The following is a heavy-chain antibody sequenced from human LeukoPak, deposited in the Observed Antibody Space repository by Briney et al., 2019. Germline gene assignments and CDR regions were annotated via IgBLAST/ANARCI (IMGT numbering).Heavy chain of an antibody. CDR3: AKSGVGATIPVY. J-gene: IGHJ4*02. CDR2: ISYDGSNK. CDR1: GFTFSSYG. Sequence: PGGSLRLSCAASGFTFSSYGMHWVRQAPGKGLEWVAVISYDGSNKYYADSVKGRFTISRDNSKNTLYLQMNSLRAEDTAVYYCAKSGVGATIPVYWGQGTLVTVSS. V-gene: IGHV3-30*18. D-gene: IGHD1-26*01.